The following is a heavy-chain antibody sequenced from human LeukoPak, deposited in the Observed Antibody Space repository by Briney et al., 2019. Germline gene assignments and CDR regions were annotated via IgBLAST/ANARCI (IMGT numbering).Heavy chain of an antibody. J-gene: IGHJ4*02. CDR1: GYTFIRYY. D-gene: IGHD4-17*01. CDR2: INPSGGST. Sequence: ASVKVSCKASGYTFIRYYMHWVRQAPGQGLEWMGIINPSGGSTSYAQKFQGRVTMTRDTSTSTIYMELSRLRSEDTAVYYCARGGYGDRIDYWGQGTLVSVSS. V-gene: IGHV1-46*01. CDR3: ARGGYGDRIDY.